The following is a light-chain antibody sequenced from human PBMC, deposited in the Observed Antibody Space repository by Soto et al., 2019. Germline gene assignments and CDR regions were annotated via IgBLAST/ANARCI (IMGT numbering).Light chain of an antibody. CDR2: GVS. J-gene: IGLJ2*01. CDR3: NSYASVNSPVL. Sequence: QSALTQPASQSGSPGQSITISCTGTSSDVGGYNYVSWYQQHPGKAPRLMIYGVSNRPLGVSYRFSGSKSGNTASLTISGLQSEDEADYYCNSYASVNSPVLFGGGTKLTVL. V-gene: IGLV2-14*03. CDR1: SSDVGGYNY.